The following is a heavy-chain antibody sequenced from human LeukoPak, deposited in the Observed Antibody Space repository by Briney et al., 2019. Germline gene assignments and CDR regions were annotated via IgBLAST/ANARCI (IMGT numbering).Heavy chain of an antibody. CDR2: IRSGSSDI. Sequence: GGSLRLSCAASGFTVSSYSMNWVRQAPGRGLEWVSYIRSGSSDIYYADSLKGRFTVSRDNARNSLYLQMNSLRAEDTAVYYCARAVIVDAFDIWGQGTTVTVSS. CDR1: GFTVSSYS. V-gene: IGHV3-21*01. CDR3: ARAVIVDAFDI. D-gene: IGHD3-22*01. J-gene: IGHJ3*02.